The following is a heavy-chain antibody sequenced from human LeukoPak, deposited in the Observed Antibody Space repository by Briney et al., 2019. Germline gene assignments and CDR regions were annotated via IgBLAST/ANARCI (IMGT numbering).Heavy chain of an antibody. Sequence: PSETLSLTCTVSGGSISSSSYYWGWIRQPPGKGLEWIGSIYYSGSTYYNPSLKSRVTISVDTSKNQFSLKLSSVTAADTAVYYCARDQTLIDYWGQGTLVTVSS. J-gene: IGHJ4*02. CDR1: GGSISSSSYY. CDR3: ARDQTLIDY. CDR2: IYYSGST. V-gene: IGHV4-39*07.